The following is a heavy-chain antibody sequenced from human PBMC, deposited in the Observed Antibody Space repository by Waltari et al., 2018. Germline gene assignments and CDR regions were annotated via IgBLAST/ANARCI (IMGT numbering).Heavy chain of an antibody. CDR2: INWNGGST. V-gene: IGHV3-20*01. J-gene: IGHJ4*02. D-gene: IGHD3-16*01. Sequence: GLEWVSGINWNGGSTGYADSVKGRFTISRDNAKNSLYLQMNSLRAEDTALYHCARGVGDMGSLGEYHFDYWGQGTLVTVSS. CDR3: ARGVGDMGSLGEYHFDY.